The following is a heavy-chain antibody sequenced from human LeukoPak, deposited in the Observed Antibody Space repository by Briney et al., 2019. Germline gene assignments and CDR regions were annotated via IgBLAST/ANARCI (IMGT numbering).Heavy chain of an antibody. D-gene: IGHD2/OR15-2a*01. CDR1: GFTFDDYA. J-gene: IGHJ6*02. CDR3: ASELLWFNYYYYGMDV. V-gene: IGHV3-9*01. CDR2: ISWNSGSI. Sequence: PGGSLRLSCAASGFTFDDYAMHWVRQAPGKGLEWVSGISWNSGSIGYADSVKGRFTISRDNAKNSLYLQMNSLRAEDTAVYYCASELLWFNYYYYGMDVWGQGTTVTVSS.